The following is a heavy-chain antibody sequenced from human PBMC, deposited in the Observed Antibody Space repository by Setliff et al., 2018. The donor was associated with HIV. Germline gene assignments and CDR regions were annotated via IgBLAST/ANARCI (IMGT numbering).Heavy chain of an antibody. D-gene: IGHD2-8*01. CDR3: ARQLSNALES. CDR2: ISPNNGDT. Sequence: ASVKVSCKASGYLFTDYFMHWVRQAPGQGLEWMGWISPNNGDTTIPQRFQGRVTMTRDTSINTAYMELNSLRSDDTAVYYCARQLSNALESWGQGTLVTVSS. CDR1: GYLFTDYF. V-gene: IGHV1-2*02. J-gene: IGHJ4*02.